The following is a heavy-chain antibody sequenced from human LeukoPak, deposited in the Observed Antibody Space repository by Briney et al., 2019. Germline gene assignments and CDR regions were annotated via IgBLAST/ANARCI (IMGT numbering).Heavy chain of an antibody. D-gene: IGHD4-11*01. CDR2: ISAYNGNT. CDR3: ARYDYSNYSLDY. V-gene: IGHV1-18*01. CDR1: GYTFTSYG. Sequence: ASVKVSCKASGYTFTSYGISWVRQAPGQGLEWMGWISAYNGNTNYAQKLQGRVTMTTDTSTSTAYMELRSLRSDDTAVYHCARYDYSNYSLDYWGQGTLVTVSS. J-gene: IGHJ4*02.